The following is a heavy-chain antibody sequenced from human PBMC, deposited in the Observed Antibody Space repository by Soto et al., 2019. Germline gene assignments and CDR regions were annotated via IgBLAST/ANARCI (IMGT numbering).Heavy chain of an antibody. D-gene: IGHD2-8*01. CDR3: AREWCYPNTHYYYYGMDV. CDR2: ISYDGSNK. CDR1: GFTFSSYA. J-gene: IGHJ6*02. V-gene: IGHV3-30-3*01. Sequence: GGSLRLSCAASGFTFSSYAMHWVRQAPGKGLEWVAVISYDGSNKYYADSVKGRFTISRDNSKNTLYLQMNSLRAEDTAVYYCAREWCYPNTHYYYYGMDVWGQGTTVTVSS.